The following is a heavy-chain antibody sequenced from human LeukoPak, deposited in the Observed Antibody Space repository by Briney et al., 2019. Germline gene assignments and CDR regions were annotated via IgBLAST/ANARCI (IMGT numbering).Heavy chain of an antibody. CDR1: GGSISSSSDY. V-gene: IGHV4-39*07. J-gene: IGHJ4*02. CDR3: ARGTVVVVAATNFEYDY. D-gene: IGHD2-15*01. Sequence: NTSETLSLTCSVSGGSISSSSDYWGWIRQAPGKGLEWIGSIYYHENTYYNSSLKSRVTISVDTSKNQFSLKLSSVTDADTAVYYCARGTVVVVAATNFEYDYWGQGTLVTVSS. CDR2: IYYHENT.